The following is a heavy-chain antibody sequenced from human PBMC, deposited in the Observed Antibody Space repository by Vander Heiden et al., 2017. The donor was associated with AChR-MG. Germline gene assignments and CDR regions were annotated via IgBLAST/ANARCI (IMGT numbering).Heavy chain of an antibody. D-gene: IGHD3-10*01. V-gene: IGHV3-30*18. CDR2: ISYDGSNK. CDR3: AKDRRFRMVRGVILNW. CDR1: GFTFSSYG. Sequence: QLQLVESGGGVVQPGSSLSLACAASGFTFSSYGMHWVRQAPGKGLEWVAVISYDGSNKYYADSVKGRFTISRDNSKNTLYLQMNSLRAEDTAVYYCAKDRRFRMVRGVILNWWGQGTLVTVSS. J-gene: IGHJ4*02.